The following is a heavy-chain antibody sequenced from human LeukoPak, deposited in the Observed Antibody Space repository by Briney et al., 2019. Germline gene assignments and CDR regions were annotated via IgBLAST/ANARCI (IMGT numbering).Heavy chain of an antibody. CDR1: GGSISGYY. J-gene: IGHJ2*01. Sequence: PSETLSLTCTVSGGSISGYYWSWIRQPAGKGLEWIGRVYTSGNTNYNPSLKSRVTMSVDTSKSQFSLRLSSVTAADTAVFYCARDFRRDGYNYIHWHFEGWGRSTLVTVSS. CDR2: VYTSGNT. CDR3: ARDFRRDGYNYIHWHFEG. V-gene: IGHV4-4*07. D-gene: IGHD5-24*01.